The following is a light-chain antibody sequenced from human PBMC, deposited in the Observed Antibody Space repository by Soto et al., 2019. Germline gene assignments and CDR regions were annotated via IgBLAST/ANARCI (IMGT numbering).Light chain of an antibody. V-gene: IGKV1-5*01. CDR1: QSISSW. Sequence: DIPMTQSPSTLSASVGDRVAITCRASQSISSWLAWYQQKPGKAPKLLIYDASTLESGVPSRFSGSGSGTELTLTISSLQPDDFATYYCQQCASYPLTFGGGTTLEI. CDR2: DAS. CDR3: QQCASYPLT. J-gene: IGKJ4*01.